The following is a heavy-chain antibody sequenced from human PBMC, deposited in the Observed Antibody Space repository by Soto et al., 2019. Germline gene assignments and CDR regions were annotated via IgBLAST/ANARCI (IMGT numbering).Heavy chain of an antibody. V-gene: IGHV4-34*01. Sequence: QVQLQQWGAGLLKPSETLSLTCAVYGGSFSGYYWTWIRQPPGTGLEWIGEINHSGSTNYNPSLKSRVTISADTSKNQFSLKLTSVTAADAAVYYCARDKITGLFDYWGQGTPVTASS. J-gene: IGHJ4*02. D-gene: IGHD2-8*02. CDR1: GGSFSGYY. CDR3: ARDKITGLFDY. CDR2: INHSGST.